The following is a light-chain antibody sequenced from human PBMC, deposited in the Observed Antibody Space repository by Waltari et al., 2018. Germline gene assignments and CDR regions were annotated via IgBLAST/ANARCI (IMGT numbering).Light chain of an antibody. CDR2: YRSDSDN. CDR3: MILHDKAVV. V-gene: IGLV5-45*01. J-gene: IGLJ3*02. CDR1: RDIRVATYN. Sequence: HALLPPPASLAASPGASVTLPSTFPRDIRVATYNINWSQQSTGSPPQFLVKYRSDSDNQQGSGVPSRFSGSKDTSANAGILLISGLQSTDEADYYCMILHDKAVVFGGGTKLTVL.